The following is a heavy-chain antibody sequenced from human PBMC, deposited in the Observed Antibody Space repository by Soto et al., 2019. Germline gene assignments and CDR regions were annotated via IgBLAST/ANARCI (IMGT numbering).Heavy chain of an antibody. J-gene: IGHJ5*02. CDR1: GFTFRRYG. D-gene: IGHD3-3*01. V-gene: IGHV3-30*18. CDR3: ANPHSSLEWPPFDP. CDR2: RKSDGSNK. Sequence: QVKLVESGGGVVQTGRSLRLSCSASGFTFRRYGMHWVRQAPGKGLEWGEVRKSDGSNKDYSDTVKVRFTVSRNNSKNTLYLQMTNLMPDDTAGYYCANPHSSLEWPPFDPWGRGTLGTVSS.